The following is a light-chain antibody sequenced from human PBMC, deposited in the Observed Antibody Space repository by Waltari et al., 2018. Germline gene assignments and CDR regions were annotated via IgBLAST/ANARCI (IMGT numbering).Light chain of an antibody. V-gene: IGKV3-20*01. Sequence: EIVLTQSPGTASLSPGERVTLSCRVSQRVGSSSLAWYQQKPGQAPRLVIYRASRRATGIPDRFSGSGSGTDFSLTISRLEPEDFAVYYCQQHGTLPATFGQGTKVEIK. J-gene: IGKJ1*01. CDR3: QQHGTLPAT. CDR2: RAS. CDR1: QRVGSSS.